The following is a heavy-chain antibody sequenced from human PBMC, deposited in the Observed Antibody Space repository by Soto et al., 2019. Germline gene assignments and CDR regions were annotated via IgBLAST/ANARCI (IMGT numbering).Heavy chain of an antibody. CDR3: ARHISNFRYYYYAMDV. Sequence: GGSLRLSCAASGFTFSSYAMSWVRQAPGKGLEWVSAISGSGGSTYYADSVKGRFTISRDNSKNTLYLQWNTLKASDTAMYYCARHISNFRYYYYAMDVWGQGTTVTVSS. CDR2: ISGSGGST. CDR1: GFTFSSYA. V-gene: IGHV3-23*01. J-gene: IGHJ6*02. D-gene: IGHD4-4*01.